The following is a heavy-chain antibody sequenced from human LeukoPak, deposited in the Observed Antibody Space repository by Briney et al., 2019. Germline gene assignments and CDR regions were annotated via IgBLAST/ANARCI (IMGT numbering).Heavy chain of an antibody. CDR2: INAGNGNT. Sequence: ASVKVSCKASGYTFTNYAMHWVRQAPGQRLEWMGWINAGNGNTKYSQKFQGRVTITRDTSASTAYMELSSLRSEDTAAYYCARDHIGYSSSWPSLDYWGQGTLVTVSS. D-gene: IGHD6-13*01. CDR3: ARDHIGYSSSWPSLDY. V-gene: IGHV1-3*01. J-gene: IGHJ4*02. CDR1: GYTFTNYA.